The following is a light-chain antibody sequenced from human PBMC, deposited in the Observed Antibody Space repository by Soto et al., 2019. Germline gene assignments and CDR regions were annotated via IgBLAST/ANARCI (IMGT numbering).Light chain of an antibody. V-gene: IGLV2-8*01. CDR1: SVDINY. CDR2: EVT. J-gene: IGLJ3*02. Sequence: QSALTQPPSASGSRGQSVTISCTGTSVDINYVSWFQQHPVKAPKLIICEVTKRPSGVPDRFSGSKSGNTASLTVSGLQDYEEDDSYCSSYAGRDIWVFGGGTKVT. CDR3: SSYAGRDIWV.